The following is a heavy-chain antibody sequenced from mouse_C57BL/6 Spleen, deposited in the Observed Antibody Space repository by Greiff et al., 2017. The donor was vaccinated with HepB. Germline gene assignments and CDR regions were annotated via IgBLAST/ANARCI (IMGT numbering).Heavy chain of an antibody. V-gene: IGHV5-16*01. CDR1: GFTFSDYY. D-gene: IGHD3-1*01. J-gene: IGHJ3*01. CDR2: INYDGSST. Sequence: DVQLQESEGGLVQPGSSMKLSCTASGFTFSDYYMAWVRQVPEKGLEWVANINYDGSSTYYLDSLKSRFIISRDNAKNILYLQMSSLKSEDTATYYCARDQDSAFAYWGQGTLVTVSA. CDR3: ARDQDSAFAY.